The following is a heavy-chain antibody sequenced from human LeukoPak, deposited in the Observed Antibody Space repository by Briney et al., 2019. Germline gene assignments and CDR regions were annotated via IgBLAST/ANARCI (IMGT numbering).Heavy chain of an antibody. V-gene: IGHV3-30*02. Sequence: GGSLRLSCAASGFTFSSYGMHWVRQAPGKGLEWVAFIRYDGSNKYYADSVKGRFTISRDNSKNTLYLQMNSLRAEDTAVYYCAKDLGSYDSSGYDFDYWGQGTLVTVSS. CDR3: AKDLGSYDSSGYDFDY. J-gene: IGHJ4*02. CDR1: GFTFSSYG. CDR2: IRYDGSNK. D-gene: IGHD3-22*01.